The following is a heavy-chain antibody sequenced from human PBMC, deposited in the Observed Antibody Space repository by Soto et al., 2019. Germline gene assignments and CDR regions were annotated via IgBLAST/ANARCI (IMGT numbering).Heavy chain of an antibody. CDR2: INYSGST. CDR3: ARMAVGDDYYYGMDV. V-gene: IGHV4-28*01. Sequence: SETLSLTCAVSGYSMRSSNFWGCLRPPAGKGLEWIGYINYSGSTYNNPSLKRRDTMSVDTSKKQYSLKLSAVTAVDTAVYYWARMAVGDDYYYGMDVWGLGTTVTVSS. J-gene: IGHJ6*02. CDR1: GYSMRSSNF. D-gene: IGHD3-16*01.